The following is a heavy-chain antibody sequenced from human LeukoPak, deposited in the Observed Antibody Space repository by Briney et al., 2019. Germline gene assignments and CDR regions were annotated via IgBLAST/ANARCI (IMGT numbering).Heavy chain of an antibody. CDR2: IYGADAA. CDR1: GFNVSSNY. J-gene: IGHJ4*02. D-gene: IGHD6-13*01. CDR3: VTSTGQQFIPYDY. V-gene: IGHV3-66*02. Sequence: PGGSLRLSCAASGFNVSSNYMTWIRQAPGKGLEWVSLIYGADAAYYAESVRGRFMISRDNLKTTLFLQMNSLRVEHTALYYCVTSTGQQFIPYDYWGQGTHVTVSS.